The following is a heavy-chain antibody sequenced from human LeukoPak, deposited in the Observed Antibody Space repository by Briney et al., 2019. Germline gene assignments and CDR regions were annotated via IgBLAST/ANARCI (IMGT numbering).Heavy chain of an antibody. D-gene: IGHD5-24*01. CDR2: INPNSGGT. CDR3: ARDRGLDGYNHFHFDY. CDR1: GYTFTGYY. J-gene: IGHJ4*02. V-gene: IGHV1-2*02. Sequence: ASVKVSCKASGYTFTGYYMHWVRQAPGQGLEWMGWINPNSGGTNYAQKFQGRVTMTRDTSISTAYMELSRLRSDDTAMYYCARDRGLDGYNHFHFDYWGQGTLVTVSS.